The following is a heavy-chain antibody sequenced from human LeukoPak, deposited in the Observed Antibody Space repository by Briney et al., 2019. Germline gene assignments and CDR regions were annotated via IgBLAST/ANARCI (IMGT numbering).Heavy chain of an antibody. D-gene: IGHD3-3*01. CDR3: ARGYRISEIRFFEWLLDY. J-gene: IGHJ4*02. Sequence: SDTLSLTCTVSGVSISGYYWHWIRQPAGKGLEWIGRVHVSETTIYNPSLKSRVSMSVDTSNNDYSLNLSSVTAADTAVYYCARGYRISEIRFFEWLLDYWGQGYLVTVSS. CDR2: VHVSETT. CDR1: GVSISGYY. V-gene: IGHV4-4*07.